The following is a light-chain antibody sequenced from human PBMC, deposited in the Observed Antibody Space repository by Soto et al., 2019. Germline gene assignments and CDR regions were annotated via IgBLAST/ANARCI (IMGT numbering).Light chain of an antibody. CDR1: SSDVGGYDY. Sequence: QSVLTQPRSVSGSPGQSVTISCTGTSSDVGGYDYVSWYQQHPGKAPKLMIYDVSKRPSGVPDRFSGSKSGNTASLTISGLQAEDECDYYCCSYAGSYTYVFGTGTKVXVL. J-gene: IGLJ1*01. CDR2: DVS. V-gene: IGLV2-11*01. CDR3: CSYAGSYTYV.